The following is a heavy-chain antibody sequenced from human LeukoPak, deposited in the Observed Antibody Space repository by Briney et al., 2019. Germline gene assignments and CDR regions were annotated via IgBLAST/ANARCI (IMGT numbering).Heavy chain of an antibody. Sequence: GGSLRLSCVASGFTFNTYDMNWVRQAPGKGLEWVSYISSSSGTIYYADSVKGRFTISRDNAENSLYLQLNSLRAEDTAVYYCARDDLRFLEWLLFDYWGQGTLVTVSS. V-gene: IGHV3-48*04. D-gene: IGHD3-3*01. CDR3: ARDDLRFLEWLLFDY. CDR1: GFTFNTYD. CDR2: ISSSSGTI. J-gene: IGHJ4*02.